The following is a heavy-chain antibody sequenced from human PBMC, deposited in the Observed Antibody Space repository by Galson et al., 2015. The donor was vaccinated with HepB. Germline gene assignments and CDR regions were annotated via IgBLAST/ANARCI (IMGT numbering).Heavy chain of an antibody. V-gene: IGHV6-1*01. CDR1: GDSVSSSLFT. CDR3: ARVEGGLFVT. CDR2: TYYRSKWQN. D-gene: IGHD3-16*01. J-gene: IGHJ3*02. Sequence: CAISGDSVSSSLFTWNWIRQSPSRGLEWLGRTYYRSKWQNDYAVSLTSRITINPDTSKNQFSLHLNSVTPEDTAVYYCARVEGGLFVTWGQGTMVTVSS.